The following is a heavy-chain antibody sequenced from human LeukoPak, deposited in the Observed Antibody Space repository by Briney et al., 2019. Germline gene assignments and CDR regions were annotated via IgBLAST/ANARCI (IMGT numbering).Heavy chain of an antibody. Sequence: PSETLSLTCTVPGGSISSYYWSWIRQSPGKGLGWIGLIYDSGSTKYNPSLTSRVTISLDTSNNQISRMLSSVTAADSAVYYCAAHRWELLCCDPGGQGTLVAVSA. CDR1: GGSISSYY. CDR3: AAHRWELLCCDP. V-gene: IGHV4-59*08. CDR2: IYDSGST. D-gene: IGHD1-26*01. J-gene: IGHJ1*01.